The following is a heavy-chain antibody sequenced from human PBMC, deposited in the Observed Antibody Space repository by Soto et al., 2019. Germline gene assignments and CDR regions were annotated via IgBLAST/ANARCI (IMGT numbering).Heavy chain of an antibody. CDR3: TTYNWNDGTFDY. V-gene: IGHV3-15*07. CDR1: GFIFGNAW. D-gene: IGHD1-1*01. Sequence: EVQLVESGGGLVKPGGSLRLSCAASGFIFGNAWMNWVRQAPGKGLEWVGRIKTKTDGGTTDYAAPVKGRFTISRDDSKNTLSLQMTSLKTEDTAVYYCTTYNWNDGTFDYWGQGTLVTVSS. CDR2: IKTKTDGGTT. J-gene: IGHJ4*02.